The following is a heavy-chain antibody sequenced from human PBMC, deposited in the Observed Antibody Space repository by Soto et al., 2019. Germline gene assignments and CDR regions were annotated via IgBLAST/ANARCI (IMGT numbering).Heavy chain of an antibody. CDR3: ARGGATPTWPDA. CDR2: IHDSGTT. J-gene: IGHJ5*02. V-gene: IGHV4-59*01. CDR1: GGSISDYY. Sequence: PSETLSLTCTVSGGSISDYYWSLIRQPPGKGLEWIGLIHDSGTTNYNPSLKSRVTFSLDTSKNQFSLQLNSVIAADTAVYYCARGGATPTWPDAWGKGRLFTVSS. D-gene: IGHD2-15*01.